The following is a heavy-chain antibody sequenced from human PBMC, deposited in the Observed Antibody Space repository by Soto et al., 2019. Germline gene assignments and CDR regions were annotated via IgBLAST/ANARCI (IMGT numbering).Heavy chain of an antibody. CDR2: ISAYNGNT. J-gene: IGHJ6*02. D-gene: IGHD3-22*01. Sequence: PVKVSCKASGYTFTSYGISWVRQPLGQGLKWMGWISAYNGNTNYAQKLQGRVTMTTDTSTSTAYMELRSLRSDDTAVYYCAREGWLFLTYYYDSIGYYNSPDYHYSMDVWGQGTTVTVSS. CDR3: AREGWLFLTYYYDSIGYYNSPDYHYSMDV. CDR1: GYTFTSYG. V-gene: IGHV1-18*01.